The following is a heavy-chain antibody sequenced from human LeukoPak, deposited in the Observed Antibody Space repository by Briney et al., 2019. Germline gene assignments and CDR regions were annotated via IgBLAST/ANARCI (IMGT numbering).Heavy chain of an antibody. V-gene: IGHV1-2*02. J-gene: IGHJ6*02. Sequence: ASVRVSCKASGYTFTAYYMHWVRQAPGQGLEWMGWINPNSGATNYAQNFQGRVTMTADTSISTAYLDLSRLRSDDSAVYYCARDPVVQAGYYYGMDVWGQGTTVTVSS. CDR2: INPNSGAT. D-gene: IGHD2-2*01. CDR1: GYTFTAYY. CDR3: ARDPVVQAGYYYGMDV.